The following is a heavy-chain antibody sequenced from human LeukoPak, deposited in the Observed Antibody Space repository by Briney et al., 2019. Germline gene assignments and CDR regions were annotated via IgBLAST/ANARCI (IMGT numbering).Heavy chain of an antibody. CDR3: ARSPWIQLWLGAFDI. Sequence: SETLSLTCAVSGYSISSGYYWGWIRQPPGKGLEWIGSIYHSRSTYYNPSLKSRVTISVDTSKNQFSLKLSSVTAADTAVYYCARSPWIQLWLGAFDIWGQGTMVTVPS. CDR1: GYSISSGYY. D-gene: IGHD5-18*01. V-gene: IGHV4-38-2*01. J-gene: IGHJ3*02. CDR2: IYHSRST.